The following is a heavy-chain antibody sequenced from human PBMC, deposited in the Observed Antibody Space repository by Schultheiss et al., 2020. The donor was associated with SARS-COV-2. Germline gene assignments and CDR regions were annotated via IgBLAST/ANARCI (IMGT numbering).Heavy chain of an antibody. CDR1: GVSISSYY. CDR3: ARDLYSSSFYYMDV. CDR2: IYYSGST. J-gene: IGHJ6*03. Sequence: SETLSLTCTVSGVSISSYYWSWIRQPPGKGLEWIGYIYYSGSTNYNPSLKSRVTISVDTSKNQFSLKLISVTAADTAVYYCARDLYSSSFYYMDVWGKGTTVTVSS. D-gene: IGHD6-13*01. V-gene: IGHV4-59*01.